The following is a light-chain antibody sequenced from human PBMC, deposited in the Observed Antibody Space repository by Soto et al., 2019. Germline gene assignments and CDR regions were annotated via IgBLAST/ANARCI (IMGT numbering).Light chain of an antibody. V-gene: IGKV3-20*01. CDR1: QSVSNNY. CDR2: GAS. J-gene: IGKJ1*01. Sequence: EIVLTQSPGTLSLSPGERATLSCRASQSVSNNYLAWYQQKPGQAPRLLIYGASNGATGIPDRFSGSGSGTDFTLTSSRLEPEDFAVYYCQQYGSSGTFGQGTKVEI. CDR3: QQYGSSGT.